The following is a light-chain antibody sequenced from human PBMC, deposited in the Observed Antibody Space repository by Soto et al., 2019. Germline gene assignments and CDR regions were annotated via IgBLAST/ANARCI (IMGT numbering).Light chain of an antibody. CDR3: QQSYTTPLFT. V-gene: IGKV1-39*01. Sequence: DIQMTQSPSSLSASVGDRVTITCRASQSISTNLNWYQVKPGEAPKLLIYAASSLESGVPSRFSGSGSGTDFTLTISSLQPEDFATYYCQQSYTTPLFTFGPGTKVDIK. CDR2: AAS. CDR1: QSISTN. J-gene: IGKJ3*01.